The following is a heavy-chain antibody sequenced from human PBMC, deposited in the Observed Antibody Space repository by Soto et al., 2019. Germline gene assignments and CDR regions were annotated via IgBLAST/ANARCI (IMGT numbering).Heavy chain of an antibody. CDR2: IYYSGST. J-gene: IGHJ4*02. CDR3: ARTLAQEWLLPGTFDY. D-gene: IGHD3-3*01. CDR1: GGSISSSSYY. V-gene: IGHV4-39*01. Sequence: QLQLQESGPGLVKPSETLSLTCTVSGGSISSSSYYWGWIRQPPGKGLEWIGSIYYSGSTYYNPSLKSRVTISVDTSKNQFSPKLSSVTAADTAVYYCARTLAQEWLLPGTFDYWGQGTLVTVSS.